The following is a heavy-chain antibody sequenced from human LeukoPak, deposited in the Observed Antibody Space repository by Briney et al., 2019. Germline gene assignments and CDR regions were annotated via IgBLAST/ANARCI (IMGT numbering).Heavy chain of an antibody. J-gene: IGHJ3*02. D-gene: IGHD6-19*01. CDR1: GGSISSSSYY. Sequence: SETLSLTCTVSGGSISSSSYYWGWIRQPPGKGLEWIGSIYYSGSTYYNPSLRSRMTISVDTSKNQFSLKLSSVTAADTAVYYCARHGPGSSGWYPAFDIWGQGTMVTVSS. CDR2: IYYSGST. CDR3: ARHGPGSSGWYPAFDI. V-gene: IGHV4-39*01.